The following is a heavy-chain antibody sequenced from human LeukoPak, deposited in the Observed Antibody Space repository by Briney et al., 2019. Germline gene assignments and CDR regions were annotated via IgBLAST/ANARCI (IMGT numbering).Heavy chain of an antibody. CDR2: ISWNSGSI. Sequence: GGSLRLSCAASGFTFDDYAMHWVRQAPGKGLEWVSGISWNSGSIGYADSVKGRFTISRDNAKNSLYLQMNSLRAEDTALYYCAKVRIVRGVMDWFDPWGQGTLVTVSS. V-gene: IGHV3-9*01. CDR1: GFTFDDYA. CDR3: AKVRIVRGVMDWFDP. J-gene: IGHJ5*02. D-gene: IGHD3-10*01.